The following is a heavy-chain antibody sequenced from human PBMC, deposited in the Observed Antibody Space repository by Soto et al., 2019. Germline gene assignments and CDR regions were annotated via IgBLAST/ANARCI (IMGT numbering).Heavy chain of an antibody. Sequence: QVQLVESGGGLVKPGGSPRLSCAASGFTFSDSYMSWIRQAPGKGLEWISYITFSGNTVYYADSLKGRFTISRDNAKNSLYLQMNRLRAEVTAVYYCARVSWREKYGMDVWGQGTTVTVSS. CDR2: ITFSGNTV. CDR3: ARVSWREKYGMDV. CDR1: GFTFSDSY. V-gene: IGHV3-11*01. J-gene: IGHJ6*02.